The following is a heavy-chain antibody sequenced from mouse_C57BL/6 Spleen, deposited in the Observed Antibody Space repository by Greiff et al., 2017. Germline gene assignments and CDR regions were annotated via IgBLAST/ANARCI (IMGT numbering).Heavy chain of an antibody. J-gene: IGHJ2*01. D-gene: IGHD2-1*01. CDR3: ARWSSTPGCDY. V-gene: IGHV1-52*01. CDR1: CYTFTSYW. Sequence: VQLQQPGAELVRPGSSVKLSCKASCYTFTSYWMHWVKQRPIQGLEWIGNIDPSDSETHYNQKFKDKATLTVDKSSRTAYMQLRSLTSEDAAVYYCARWSSTPGCDYWGQGTTLTVSS. CDR2: IDPSDSET.